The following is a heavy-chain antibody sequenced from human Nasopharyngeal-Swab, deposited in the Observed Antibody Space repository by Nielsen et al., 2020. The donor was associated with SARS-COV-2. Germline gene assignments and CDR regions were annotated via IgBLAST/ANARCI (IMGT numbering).Heavy chain of an antibody. CDR3: AREGYSSGWYEGIDY. CDR1: GDTFTGYY. J-gene: IGHJ4*02. Sequence: ASVKVSCKASGDTFTGYYMHWVRQAPGQGLEWRGRINPNSGGTNYAQQFQGRVTMTRDTSISTAYMELSRLRSDDTAVYYCAREGYSSGWYEGIDYWGQGTLVTVSS. CDR2: INPNSGGT. V-gene: IGHV1-2*06. D-gene: IGHD6-19*01.